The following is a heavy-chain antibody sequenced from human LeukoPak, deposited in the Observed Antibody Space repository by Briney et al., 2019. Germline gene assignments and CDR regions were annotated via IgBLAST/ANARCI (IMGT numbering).Heavy chain of an antibody. Sequence: GSLRLSCAASGFTFSSYAMSWVRQAPGKGLEWVSAISGSGGSTYYADSVKGRFTISRDNSKNTLYLQMNSLRAEDTAVYYCARDSSGWYPKTAYYFDYWGQGTLVTVSS. D-gene: IGHD6-19*01. CDR2: ISGSGGST. CDR3: ARDSSGWYPKTAYYFDY. V-gene: IGHV3-23*01. J-gene: IGHJ4*02. CDR1: GFTFSSYA.